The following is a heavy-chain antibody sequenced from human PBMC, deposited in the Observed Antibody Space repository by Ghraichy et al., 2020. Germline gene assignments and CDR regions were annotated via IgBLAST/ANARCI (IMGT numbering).Heavy chain of an antibody. J-gene: IGHJ4*02. Sequence: ASVKVSCKASGYTFTSYGISWVRQAPGQGLEWMGWISAYNGNTNYAQKLQGRVTMTTDTSTSTAYMELRSLGSDDTAVYYCARARSSSWLTYYFDYWGQGTLVIVSS. CDR3: ARARSSSWLTYYFDY. V-gene: IGHV1-18*01. D-gene: IGHD6-13*01. CDR1: GYTFTSYG. CDR2: ISAYNGNT.